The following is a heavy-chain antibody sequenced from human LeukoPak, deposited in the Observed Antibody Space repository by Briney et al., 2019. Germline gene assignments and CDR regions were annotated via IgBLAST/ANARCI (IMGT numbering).Heavy chain of an antibody. CDR2: IYPGDSDT. CDR1: GYSFTSYW. J-gene: IGHJ6*03. CDR3: ARHKDSSSWYGNYYYYYMDV. Sequence: GESLKISCKGSGYSFTSYWIGWVRQMPGKGLEWMGIIYPGDSDTRYSPSFQGQVTISADKSISTAYLQWSSLKASDTAMYYCARHKDSSSWYGNYYYYYMDVWGKGTTVTISS. D-gene: IGHD6-13*01. V-gene: IGHV5-51*01.